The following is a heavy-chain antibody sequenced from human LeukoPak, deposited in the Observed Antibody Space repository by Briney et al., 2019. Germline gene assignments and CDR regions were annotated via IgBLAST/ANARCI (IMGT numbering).Heavy chain of an antibody. CDR2: INSDGSNT. V-gene: IGHV3-74*01. J-gene: IGHJ4*02. CDR3: ASPSKSGAGNFDY. D-gene: IGHD3-3*01. Sequence: PGGSLRLSCAASGFTFSSYWMYWVRQAPGKGLVWVSRINSDGSNTNYADSVKGRFTISRDNAKNTLYLQMNSLRAEDTAVYYCASPSKSGAGNFDYWGQGTLVTVSS. CDR1: GFTFSSYW.